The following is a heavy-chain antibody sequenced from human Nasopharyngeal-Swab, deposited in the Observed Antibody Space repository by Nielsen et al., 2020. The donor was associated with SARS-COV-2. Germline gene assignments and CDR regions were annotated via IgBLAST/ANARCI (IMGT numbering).Heavy chain of an antibody. D-gene: IGHD6-19*01. Sequence: GESLKISCKGSGYSFTSYWIGWVRQMPGKGLEWMGIIYPGDSDTRYSPSFQGQVTIPADKSISTAYLQWSSLKASDTAMYYCASHPLYSSGWYGVDYWGQGTLVTVSS. CDR1: GYSFTSYW. CDR2: IYPGDSDT. CDR3: ASHPLYSSGWYGVDY. V-gene: IGHV5-51*01. J-gene: IGHJ4*02.